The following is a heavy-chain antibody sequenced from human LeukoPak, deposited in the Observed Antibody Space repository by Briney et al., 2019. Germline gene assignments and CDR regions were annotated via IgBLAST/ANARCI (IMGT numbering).Heavy chain of an antibody. J-gene: IGHJ3*02. V-gene: IGHV1-69*13. D-gene: IGHD3-22*01. Sequence: ASVKLSCKASGGTFSSYAISWVRQAPGQGREWMGGIIPIFGTANYAQKFQGRVTITADESTSTAYMELSSLRSEDTAAYYCARDRDYSYSTYDAFDIWGQGTMVTVSS. CDR2: IIPIFGTA. CDR1: GGTFSSYA. CDR3: ARDRDYSYSTYDAFDI.